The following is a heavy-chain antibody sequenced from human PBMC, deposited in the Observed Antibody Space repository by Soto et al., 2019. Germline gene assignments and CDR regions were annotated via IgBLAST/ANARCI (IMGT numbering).Heavy chain of an antibody. CDR2: IIPIYDSP. CDR1: GDTFNNYA. Sequence: QVHLVQSGTEVKKPGSSVKVSCKASGDTFNNYAISWVRQAPGQGLQWMGGIIPIYDSPSYAQGSHNRVTITAERSTSTAHLELNGLTSEDTAVDYCAASTFLSGVSGYFHLDFWGQGTLVTVSS. V-gene: IGHV1-69*06. CDR3: AASTFLSGVSGYFHLDF. D-gene: IGHD3-3*01. J-gene: IGHJ4*02.